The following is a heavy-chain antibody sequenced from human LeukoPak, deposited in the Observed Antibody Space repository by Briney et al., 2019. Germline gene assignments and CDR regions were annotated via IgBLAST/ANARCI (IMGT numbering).Heavy chain of an antibody. D-gene: IGHD2-2*01. CDR3: ARDTVVPAAIEGYGMDV. V-gene: IGHV4-4*02. J-gene: IGHJ6*04. CDR1: GGSISSSNW. Sequence: SGTLSLTCAVSGGSISSSNWWSWVRQPPGKGLEWIGEIYHSGSTNYNPSLKSRVTISVDKSKNQFSLKLSSVTAADTAVYHCARDTVVPAAIEGYGMDVWGKGTTVTVSS. CDR2: IYHSGST.